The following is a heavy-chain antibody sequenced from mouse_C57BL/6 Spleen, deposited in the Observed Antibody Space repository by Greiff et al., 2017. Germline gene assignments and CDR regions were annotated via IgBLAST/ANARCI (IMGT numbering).Heavy chain of an antibody. D-gene: IGHD2-1*01. CDR3: ARYGNSWYFDV. V-gene: IGHV7-3*01. J-gene: IGHJ1*03. CDR1: GFTFTDYY. CDR2: IRNKANGYTT. Sequence: EVKLVESGGGLVQPGGSLSLSCAASGFTFTDYYMSWVRQPPGKALAWLGFIRNKANGYTTEYSASVKGRFTISRDNSQSILYLQMNALRAEDSATYYCARYGNSWYFDVWGTGTTVTVSS.